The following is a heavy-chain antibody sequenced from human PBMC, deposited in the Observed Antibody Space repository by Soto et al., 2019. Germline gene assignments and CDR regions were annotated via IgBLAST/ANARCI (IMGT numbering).Heavy chain of an antibody. CDR2: INADNGDT. V-gene: IGHV1-3*01. D-gene: IGHD2-21*01. CDR3: TRAPRGEN. Sequence: QVQLVQSGAEVKKPGASVKVSCKASGYIFTTYPIHWVRQAPGLGREWMGWINADNGDTKYSQKFQDRVAITRDTSASTAYLELSSLRSEDTAVYYCTRAPRGENWGQGTLVTVSS. CDR1: GYIFTTYP. J-gene: IGHJ1*01.